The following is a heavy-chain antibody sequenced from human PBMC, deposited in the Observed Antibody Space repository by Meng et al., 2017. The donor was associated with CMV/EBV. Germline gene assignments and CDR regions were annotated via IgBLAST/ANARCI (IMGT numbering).Heavy chain of an antibody. Sequence: ASVKVSCKASGYTFTGYYMHWVRQAPGQGLEWMGWIKPNSGGTNYAQKFQGRVTMTRDTSISTAYMELSRLRSDDTAVYSCARGQHLGPWYGMDVWGHGTTVTVSS. V-gene: IGHV1-2*02. CDR2: IKPNSGGT. CDR3: ARGQHLGPWYGMDV. CDR1: GYTFTGYY. J-gene: IGHJ6*02. D-gene: IGHD2-21*01.